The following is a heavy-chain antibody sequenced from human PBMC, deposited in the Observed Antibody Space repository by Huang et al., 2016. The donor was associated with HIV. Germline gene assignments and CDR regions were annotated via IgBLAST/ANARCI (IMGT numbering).Heavy chain of an antibody. V-gene: IGHV4-30-4*08. CDR3: ARAPATHSVFFY. CDR1: GDSIRSGGYS. D-gene: IGHD3-3*01. CDR2: IYYSGSS. J-gene: IGHJ4*02. Sequence: QVQLQESGPGLVKPSQTLSLTCTVSGDSIRSGGYSWTWHRQSPAKGLEWIGYIYYSGSSDYKPSRKSRVSISIDAFKNRVSLKLKSVTVADTAVYYCARAPATHSVFFYWGQGTLVTVSA.